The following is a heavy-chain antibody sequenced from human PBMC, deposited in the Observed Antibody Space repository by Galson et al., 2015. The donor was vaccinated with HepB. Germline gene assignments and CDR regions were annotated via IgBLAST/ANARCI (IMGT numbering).Heavy chain of an antibody. D-gene: IGHD1-26*01. V-gene: IGHV3-30*18. CDR2: ILYDGSNK. CDR1: GFTFSSYG. J-gene: IGHJ1*01. Sequence: SLRLSCAASGFTFSSYGMHWVRQAPGKGLEWVAAILYDGSNKFYGDPVKGRFTISRDNSKNTLYLQMNSLRAEDTAVYYCAKDRLVGVKSVEYFHHWGQGTLVTVSS. CDR3: AKDRLVGVKSVEYFHH.